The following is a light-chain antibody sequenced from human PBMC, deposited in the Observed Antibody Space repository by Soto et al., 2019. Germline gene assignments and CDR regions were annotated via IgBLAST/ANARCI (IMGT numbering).Light chain of an antibody. V-gene: IGKV1-5*03. CDR2: KAS. Sequence: DIQMTQSPSTLSASVGDRVTITCRASQSIGSWLAWYQQKTGRAPKLLIYKASSLESGVPSRLSGSGSGTEFTLTISSLQPDDFASYYCQQYGSYSPWTFGQGTKVEIK. CDR3: QQYGSYSPWT. J-gene: IGKJ1*01. CDR1: QSIGSW.